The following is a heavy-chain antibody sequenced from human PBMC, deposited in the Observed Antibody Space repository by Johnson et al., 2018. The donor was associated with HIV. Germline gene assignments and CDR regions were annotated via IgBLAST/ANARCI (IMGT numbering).Heavy chain of an antibody. CDR2: IYSGGGT. D-gene: IGHD1-26*01. CDR1: GFTVSSNY. J-gene: IGHJ3*01. Sequence: VQLVESGGGLVQPGGSLRLSCAGTGFTVSSNYMYWVRQAPGKGLECVSVIYSGGGTYYADSVKGRFTISRDNSKNTVYLHMNSLRPEDTAVYYCAKNNEVWELLPVDAFDFWGQGTLITVSS. V-gene: IGHV3-66*02. CDR3: AKNNEVWELLPVDAFDF.